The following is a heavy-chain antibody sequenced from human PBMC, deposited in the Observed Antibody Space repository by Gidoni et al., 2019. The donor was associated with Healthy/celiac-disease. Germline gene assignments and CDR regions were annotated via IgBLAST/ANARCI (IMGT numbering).Heavy chain of an antibody. V-gene: IGHV4-34*01. D-gene: IGHD3-3*01. CDR3: ARGYYDFWSGYYGEWFDP. Sequence: QAPLQQWGAGLLKPSENLSLTCAVYGGSFSCYYWSWIRQPPGKGLEWIGEINHSGSTNYNPSLKSRVTISVDTTKNQFSLKLSSVTAADTAVYYCARGYYDFWSGYYGEWFDPWGQGTLVTVSS. CDR1: GGSFSCYY. CDR2: INHSGST. J-gene: IGHJ5*02.